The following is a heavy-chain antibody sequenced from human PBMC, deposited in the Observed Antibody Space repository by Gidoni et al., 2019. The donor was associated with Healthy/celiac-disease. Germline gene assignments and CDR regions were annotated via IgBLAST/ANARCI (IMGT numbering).Heavy chain of an antibody. CDR1: GGSISSSSYY. D-gene: IGHD3-3*01. Sequence: QLQLPESGPGLVKHSETRSLTCTVPGGSISSSSYYWGWIRQPPGKGLGWMGSIYYSGITYYNPSLNSRVTISVDTSKTQFSLNLSSVTAADTAVYYCARHLYDFWSGYQYWYFDLWGRGTLVTVSS. V-gene: IGHV4-39*01. J-gene: IGHJ2*01. CDR3: ARHLYDFWSGYQYWYFDL. CDR2: IYYSGIT.